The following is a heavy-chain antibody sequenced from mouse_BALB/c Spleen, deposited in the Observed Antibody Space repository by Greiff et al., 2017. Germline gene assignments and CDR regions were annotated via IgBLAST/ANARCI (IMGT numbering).Heavy chain of an antibody. CDR2: ISYSGST. Sequence: DVKLQESGPGLVKPSQSLSLTCTVTGYSITSDYAWNWIRQFPGNKLEWMGYISYSGSTSYNPSLKSRISITRDTSKNQFFLQLNSVTTEDTATYYCARRGYPYYAMDYWGQGTSVTVSS. J-gene: IGHJ4*01. D-gene: IGHD5-1-1*01. CDR1: GYSITSDYA. V-gene: IGHV3-2*02. CDR3: ARRGYPYYAMDY.